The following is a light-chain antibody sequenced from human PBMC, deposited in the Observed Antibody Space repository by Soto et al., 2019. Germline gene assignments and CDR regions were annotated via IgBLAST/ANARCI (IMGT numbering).Light chain of an antibody. CDR1: SSDVGGYNY. CDR3: NSYTSRSTHV. J-gene: IGLJ1*01. Sequence: QSALTQPASVPGSPGQSITISCTGTSSDVGGYNYVSWYQQHPGKAPKLIISDVSNRPSGVSNRFSGSKSGNTASLTISGLQAEDEADYYCNSYTSRSTHVFGTGTKVTVL. CDR2: DVS. V-gene: IGLV2-14*03.